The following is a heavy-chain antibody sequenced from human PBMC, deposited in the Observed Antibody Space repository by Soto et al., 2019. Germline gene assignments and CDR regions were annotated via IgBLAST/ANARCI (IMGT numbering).Heavy chain of an antibody. CDR3: ATPRGSGSYSAFDV. CDR2: TGNKANNYPT. D-gene: IGHD1-26*01. V-gene: IGHV3-72*01. J-gene: IGHJ3*01. CDR1: GFIFSDHY. Sequence: EVQLVDSGGGLVQPGESLRLSCAVSGFIFSDHYIDWVRQAPGKGLEWVGRTGNKANNYPTEYAASVAGRFTVSRDDSKNSVHLQMNSLKTEDTAVYYCATPRGSGSYSAFDVWGQGTMVTVSS.